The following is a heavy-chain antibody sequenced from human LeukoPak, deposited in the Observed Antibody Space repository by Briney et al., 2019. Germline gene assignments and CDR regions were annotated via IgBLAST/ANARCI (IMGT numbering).Heavy chain of an antibody. Sequence: SETLSLTCTVSGGSISSYYWGWIRQPPGKGLEWIATISYRGSIYYNPSLKSRITISVDTPKNQISLRLRSVTAADTAVFYCARQLGSGLDYWGQGTPVTVSS. D-gene: IGHD6-19*01. CDR1: GGSISSYY. V-gene: IGHV4-39*01. CDR2: ISYRGSI. CDR3: ARQLGSGLDY. J-gene: IGHJ4*02.